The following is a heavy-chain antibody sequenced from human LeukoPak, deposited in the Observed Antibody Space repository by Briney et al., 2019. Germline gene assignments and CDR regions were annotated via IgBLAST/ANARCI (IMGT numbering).Heavy chain of an antibody. V-gene: IGHV4-38-2*01. D-gene: IGHD6-6*01. Sequence: SETLSLTCAVAGYSISSGYYWAWIRQPPGRGLDWIANIYHTGNTYYNPSLNSRVTMSVDTSKNQFSLRLSSVTAADTAVYYCARAGGSSSPYYYYYMDVWGKGTTVTVSS. J-gene: IGHJ6*03. CDR2: IYHTGNT. CDR1: GYSISSGYY. CDR3: ARAGGSSSPYYYYYMDV.